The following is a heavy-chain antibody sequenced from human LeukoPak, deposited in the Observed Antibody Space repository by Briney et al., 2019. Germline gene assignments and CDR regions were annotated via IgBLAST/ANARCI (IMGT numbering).Heavy chain of an antibody. V-gene: IGHV4-31*02. J-gene: IGHJ4*02. CDR1: GXSINSGGYY. D-gene: IGHD1-26*01. Sequence: PSETLSLTWTVSGXSINSGGYYWSWIRQHPGQGLEWIGYIYYSGSTYYNPSLQSRVTISVDTSKNQFSLKLSSVTAADTAVYYCAREREGGYYFDYWGQGTLVTVSS. CDR2: IYYSGST. CDR3: AREREGGYYFDY.